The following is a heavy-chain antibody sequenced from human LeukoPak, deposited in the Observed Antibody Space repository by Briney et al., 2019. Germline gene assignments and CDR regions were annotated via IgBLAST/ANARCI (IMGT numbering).Heavy chain of an antibody. CDR2: INPNSGGT. D-gene: IGHD3-9*01. V-gene: IGHV1-2*02. CDR3: ARGNPCRYFDWLFPVY. CDR1: GYTFTGYY. J-gene: IGHJ4*02. Sequence: ASVKVSCKASGYTFTGYYMHWVRQAPGQGLEWMGWINPNSGGTNYAQKLQGRVTMTRDTSISTAYMELSRLRSDDTAVYYCARGNPCRYFDWLFPVYWRQGTLVTVSS.